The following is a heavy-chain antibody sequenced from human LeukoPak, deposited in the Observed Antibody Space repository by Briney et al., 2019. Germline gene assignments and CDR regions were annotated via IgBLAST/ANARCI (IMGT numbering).Heavy chain of an antibody. CDR3: AREIGSYPWRSWFDS. CDR2: IYYSGST. D-gene: IGHD3-10*01. CDR1: GGFISSYY. V-gene: IGHV4-59*01. J-gene: IGHJ5*01. Sequence: PSETLSLTCSVSGGFISSYYWSWIRQPPGKGLEWIGYIYYSGSTNYNPSLKSRVTISVDTSKNQFSLKLRSVTAADTAAYYCAREIGSYPWRSWFDSWGQGTLVTVSS.